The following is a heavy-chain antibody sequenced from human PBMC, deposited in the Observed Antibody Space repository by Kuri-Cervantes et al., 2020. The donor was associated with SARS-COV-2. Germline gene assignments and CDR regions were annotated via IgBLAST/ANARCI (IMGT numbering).Heavy chain of an antibody. CDR3: ARRYSGYEFDY. J-gene: IGHJ4*02. V-gene: IGHV1-8*02. CDR1: GYTFIDYY. CDR2: MNPNSGNI. Sequence: ASVKVSCKASGYTFIDYYIHWVRQAPGQGLEWMGWMNPNSGNIGYAQKFQGRVTMTRNTSISTAYIELSSLRSEDTAVYYCARRYSGYEFDYWGQGTLVTVSS. D-gene: IGHD5-12*01.